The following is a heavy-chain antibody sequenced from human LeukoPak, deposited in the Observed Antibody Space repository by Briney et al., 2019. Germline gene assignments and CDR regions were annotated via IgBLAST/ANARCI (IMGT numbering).Heavy chain of an antibody. CDR3: AKAVGWYETSYFDY. CDR2: ISGSGGST. D-gene: IGHD6-19*01. J-gene: IGHJ4*02. CDR1: GFTFSSYA. V-gene: IGHV3-23*01. Sequence: PGGSLRLSCAASGFTFSSYAMSWVRQAPGKGLEWVSAISGSGGSTYYADSVKGRFTISRDNSKNTLYLQMNSPSAEDTAIYYCAKAVGWYETSYFDYWGQGTLVTVSS.